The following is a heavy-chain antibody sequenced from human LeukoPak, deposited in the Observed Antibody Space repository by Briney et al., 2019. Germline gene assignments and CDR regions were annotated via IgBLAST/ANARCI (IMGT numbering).Heavy chain of an antibody. V-gene: IGHV4-61*02. D-gene: IGHD6-13*01. J-gene: IGHJ4*02. CDR2: IYTSGIT. CDR3: ARDFAGIATPGPFDH. CDR1: GGSISSSHYY. Sequence: SETLSLTCTVSGGSISSSHYYWSWIRQPAGKGLEWIGRIYTSGITNYNPSLESRVTISVDTSKNQFSLQLTPVTAADTAVYYCARDFAGIATPGPFDHWGQGTLVTVSS.